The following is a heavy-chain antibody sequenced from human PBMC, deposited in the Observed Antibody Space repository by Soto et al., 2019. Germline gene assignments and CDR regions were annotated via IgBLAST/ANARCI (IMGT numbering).Heavy chain of an antibody. CDR1: GFSFSNAW. D-gene: IGHD2-15*01. Sequence: EVQLVDSGGGLVKPGGSLRLSCEASGFSFSNAWMNWVRQAPGKGLEWVGRIKTRDAGERTNYAAPVQGRFTISRDDSKNTLYLQMNSLKTEDTAVYYCTTGSVEGFWGQGTTVIVSS. CDR3: TTGSVEGF. V-gene: IGHV3-15*07. CDR2: IKTRDAGERT. J-gene: IGHJ6*02.